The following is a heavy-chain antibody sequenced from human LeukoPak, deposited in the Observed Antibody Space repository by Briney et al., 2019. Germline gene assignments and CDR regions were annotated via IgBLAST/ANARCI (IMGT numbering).Heavy chain of an antibody. V-gene: IGHV4-39*07. J-gene: IGHJ5*02. D-gene: IGHD2-8*01. Sequence: PSETLSLTCSVSGDSIIGYYWGWIRQPPGKGLEWIGSIYYSGSTYYNPSLKSRVTISVDTSKNQFSLKLSSVTAADTAVYYCARVNCTNGVCYNSRGWFDPWGQGTLVTVSS. CDR1: GDSIIGYY. CDR3: ARVNCTNGVCYNSRGWFDP. CDR2: IYYSGST.